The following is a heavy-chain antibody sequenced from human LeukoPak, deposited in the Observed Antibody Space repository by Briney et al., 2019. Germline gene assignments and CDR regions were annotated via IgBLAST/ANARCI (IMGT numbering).Heavy chain of an antibody. Sequence: SETLSLTCAVSGDSISNYFWSWIRQAPGRGPEWIGYMYHSGTNNKNPSLESRVTMSMDTSKNHFSLKLTSVTAADTAIYYCATHGPRAETSTLKNDWFDPWGQGIMVTVFS. CDR3: ATHGPRAETSTLKNDWFDP. J-gene: IGHJ5*02. CDR1: GDSISNYF. V-gene: IGHV4-59*08. D-gene: IGHD5-24*01. CDR2: MYHSGTN.